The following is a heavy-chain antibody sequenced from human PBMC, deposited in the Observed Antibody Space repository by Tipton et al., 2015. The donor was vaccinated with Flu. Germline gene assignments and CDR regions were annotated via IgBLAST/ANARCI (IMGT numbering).Heavy chain of an antibody. J-gene: IGHJ4*02. Sequence: QLVQSGAEVKKPGTSVKVSCKVSGYTFTGYYIHWVRQAPGQGLEWMGWINPNRGDINLAEKFQGRVAMTRDTSISTVYMELSSLTSDDTAVYYCARASRVGATLDYRGQGSLVTVPS. CDR1: GYTFTGYY. CDR3: ARASRVGATLDY. V-gene: IGHV1-2*02. D-gene: IGHD1-26*01. CDR2: INPNRGDI.